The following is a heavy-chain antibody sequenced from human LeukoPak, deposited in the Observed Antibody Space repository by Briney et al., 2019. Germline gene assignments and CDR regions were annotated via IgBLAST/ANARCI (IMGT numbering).Heavy chain of an antibody. V-gene: IGHV1-2*02. D-gene: IGHD2-15*01. CDR1: GYTFTGYY. CDR3: ARGLTRYCSGGSCYTRNGYFDY. CDR2: INPNSGGT. J-gene: IGHJ4*02. Sequence: ASVKVSCKASGYTFTGYYMHWVRQAPGQGLEWMGWINPNSGGTNYAQKVQDRVTMTRDTSISTAYMELSRLRSDDTAVYYCARGLTRYCSGGSCYTRNGYFDYWGQGTLVTVSS.